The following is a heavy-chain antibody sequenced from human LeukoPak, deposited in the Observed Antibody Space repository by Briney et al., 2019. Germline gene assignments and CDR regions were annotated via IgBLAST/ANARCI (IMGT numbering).Heavy chain of an antibody. V-gene: IGHV4-34*01. D-gene: IGHD5-18*01. J-gene: IGHJ4*02. CDR3: AREGYSYTPYYFDY. CDR1: GGSFSGYY. Sequence: SETLSLTCAVYGGSFSGYYWSWIRQPPGKGLEWIGSIYYSGSTYYNPSLKSRVTISVDTSKNQFSLKLSSVTAADTAVYYCAREGYSYTPYYFDYWGQGTLVTVSS. CDR2: IYYSGST.